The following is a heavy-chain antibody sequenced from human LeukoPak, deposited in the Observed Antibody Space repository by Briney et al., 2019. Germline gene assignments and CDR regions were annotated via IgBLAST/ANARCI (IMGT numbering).Heavy chain of an antibody. D-gene: IGHD6-13*01. CDR3: ARKRAAGDRVTYYYYYYMDV. Sequence: GGSLRLSCAASGFTFSSYSMNWVRQAPGKGLEWVSSISSSSSYIYYADSVKGRFTISRDNAKNSLYLQMNSLRAEDTAVYYCARKRAAGDRVTYYYYYYMDVWGKGTTVTVSS. J-gene: IGHJ6*03. CDR1: GFTFSSYS. CDR2: ISSSSSYI. V-gene: IGHV3-21*01.